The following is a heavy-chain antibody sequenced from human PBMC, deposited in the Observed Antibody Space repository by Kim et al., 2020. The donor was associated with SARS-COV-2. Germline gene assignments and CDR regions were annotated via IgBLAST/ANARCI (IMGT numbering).Heavy chain of an antibody. CDR1: GGSITSYY. V-gene: IGHV4-59*01. J-gene: IGHJ4*02. D-gene: IGHD5-12*01. CDR2: IYYSGST. Sequence: SETLSLTCTVSGGSITSYYWSWIRQPPGKGLEWIGYIYYSGSTNYNLSLKSRVTISVDTSKNQFSLKLSSVSAADTAVYYCALWGVYGYEHFDCRGKGT. CDR3: ALWGVYGYEHFDC.